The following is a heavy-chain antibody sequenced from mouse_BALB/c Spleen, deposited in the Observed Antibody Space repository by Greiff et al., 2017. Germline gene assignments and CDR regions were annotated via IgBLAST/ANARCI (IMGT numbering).Heavy chain of an antibody. V-gene: IGHV1S34*01. J-gene: IGHJ4*01. CDR3: ARRAVVATKGAMDY. Sequence: LVKTGASVKISCKASGYSFTGYYMHWVKQSHGKSLEWIGYISCYNGATSYNQKFKGKATFTVDTSSSTAYMQFNSLTSEDSAVYYCARRAVVATKGAMDYWGQGTSVTVSS. CDR2: ISCYNGAT. D-gene: IGHD1-1*01. CDR1: GYSFTGYY.